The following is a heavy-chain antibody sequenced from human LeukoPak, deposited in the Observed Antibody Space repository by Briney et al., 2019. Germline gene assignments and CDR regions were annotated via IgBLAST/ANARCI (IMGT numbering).Heavy chain of an antibody. CDR1: GYSISSGYH. D-gene: IGHD3-22*01. CDR2: IYHSGST. J-gene: IGHJ1*01. V-gene: IGHV4-38-2*02. Sequence: SETLSLTCTVSGYSISSGYHWGWIRQPPRKGLEWIGSIYHSGSTYYNPPLKSRVTISVDTSKNQFSLKLRAVTAADTAVYYCARVVQSTDSSGFYLPEYFQHWGQGTLVTVSS. CDR3: ARVVQSTDSSGFYLPEYFQH.